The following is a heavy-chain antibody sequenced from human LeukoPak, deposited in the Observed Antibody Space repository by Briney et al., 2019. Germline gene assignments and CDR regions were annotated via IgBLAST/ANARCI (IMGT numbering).Heavy chain of an antibody. CDR1: GGSISSYY. CDR2: IYYSGST. CDR3: ARVRGYSSSWYVGHYFDY. V-gene: IGHV4-59*12. Sequence: SETLSLTCTVSGGSISSYYWSWIRQPPGKGLEWIGYIYYSGSTNYNPSLKSRVTISVDTSKNQFSLKLSSVTAADTAVYYCARVRGYSSSWYVGHYFDYWGQGTLVTVSS. D-gene: IGHD6-13*01. J-gene: IGHJ4*02.